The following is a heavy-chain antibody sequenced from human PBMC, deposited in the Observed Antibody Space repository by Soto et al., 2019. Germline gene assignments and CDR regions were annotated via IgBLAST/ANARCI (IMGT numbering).Heavy chain of an antibody. CDR1: GGTFSSYS. V-gene: IGHV1-69*01. D-gene: IGHD6-6*01. J-gene: IGHJ4*02. CDR2: IIPIFGTA. Sequence: QVQLVQSGAEVKKPGSSVKVSCKASGGTFSSYSISWVRQAPGQGLEWMGGIIPIFGTANYAQKFQGRVTITADESTNTAYMELSRLRSEDTAVYYCAIEYSSSPPYYPIGYWGQGTLLTVSS. CDR3: AIEYSSSPPYYPIGY.